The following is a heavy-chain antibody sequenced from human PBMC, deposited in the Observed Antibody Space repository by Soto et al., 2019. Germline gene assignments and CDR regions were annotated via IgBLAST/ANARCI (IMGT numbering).Heavy chain of an antibody. Sequence: QVQLVQSGAEVKKPGSSVKVSCKASGGTFSSYAINWVRQAPGQGLEWMGGIIRIFGTPDYAQRFQGRVTIPADESTSTAYLELSSLGSEDTAVYYCARQGSNEYYYYGMDVWGQGTTVTVSS. V-gene: IGHV1-69*12. CDR3: ARQGSNEYYYYGMDV. CDR1: GGTFSSYA. J-gene: IGHJ6*02. CDR2: IIRIFGTP. D-gene: IGHD3-10*01.